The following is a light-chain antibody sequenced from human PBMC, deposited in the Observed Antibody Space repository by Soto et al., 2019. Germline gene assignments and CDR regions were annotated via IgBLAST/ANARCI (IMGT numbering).Light chain of an antibody. CDR1: SSNIGAGYD. V-gene: IGLV1-40*01. CDR2: GNS. J-gene: IGLJ3*02. Sequence: QSVLTQPPSVSGAPGQRVTISCTGSSSNIGAGYDVHWYQQLPGTAPKVLIYGNSNRPSGVPDRFSGSKSGTSASLAITGFQAEDEADYYCQSYDSSLSGSWVFGGGTKLTVL. CDR3: QSYDSSLSGSWV.